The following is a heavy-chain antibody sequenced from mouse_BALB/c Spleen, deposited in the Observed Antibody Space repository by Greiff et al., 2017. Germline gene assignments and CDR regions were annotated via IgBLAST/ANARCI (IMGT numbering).Heavy chain of an antibody. J-gene: IGHJ4*01. D-gene: IGHD1-1*01. CDR1: GFTFSSYT. CDR2: ISNGGGST. V-gene: IGHV5-12-2*01. CDR3: AITTVVAKGNAMDY. Sequence: EVQLVESGGGLVQPGGSLKLSCAASGFTFSSYTMSWVRQTPEKRLEWVAYISNGGGSTYYPDTVKGRFTISRDNAKNTLYLQMSSLKSEDTAMYYCAITTVVAKGNAMDYWGQGTSVTVSS.